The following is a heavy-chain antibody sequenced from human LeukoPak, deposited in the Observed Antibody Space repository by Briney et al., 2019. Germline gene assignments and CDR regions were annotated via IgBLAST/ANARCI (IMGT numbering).Heavy chain of an antibody. V-gene: IGHV3-23*01. CDR1: GFTFSSYA. J-gene: IGHJ6*02. CDR3: ARNNGMDV. Sequence: PGGSLRLSCAASGFTFSSYAMSWARQAPGKGLEWVSGISSSGSGGNTYYADSVKGRFTISKDNAKNSLYLQMNSLRAEDTALYHCARNNGMDVWGQGTTVIVSS. CDR2: ISSSGSGGNT.